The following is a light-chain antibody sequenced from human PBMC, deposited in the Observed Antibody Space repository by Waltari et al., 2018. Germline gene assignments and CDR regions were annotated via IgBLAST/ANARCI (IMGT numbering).Light chain of an antibody. CDR3: QQLKSYLLP. J-gene: IGKJ4*02. CDR2: AAT. Sequence: IQLTQSPSFLPASVGGRVTIPCRASQGISSYLAWYQQKPGKAPKLRIYAATTWQSGVPSRFSGSGAETEVTLTSSCLQPEDFAAYDCQQLKSYLLPLGGGTKVEIK. CDR1: QGISSY. V-gene: IGKV1-9*01.